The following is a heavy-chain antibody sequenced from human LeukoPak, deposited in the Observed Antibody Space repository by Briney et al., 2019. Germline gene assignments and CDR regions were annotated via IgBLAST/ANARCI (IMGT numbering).Heavy chain of an antibody. CDR1: GYTFTSYG. V-gene: IGHV1-3*01. D-gene: IGHD2-2*01. J-gene: IGHJ4*02. CDR3: ARDLLPSLIYFDY. CDR2: INAGNGNT. Sequence: GASVKVSCKASGYTFTSYGISWVRQAPGQRLEWMGWINAGNGNTKYSQKSQGRVTITRDTSASTAYMELSSLRSEDTAVYYCARDLLPSLIYFDYWGQGTLVTVSS.